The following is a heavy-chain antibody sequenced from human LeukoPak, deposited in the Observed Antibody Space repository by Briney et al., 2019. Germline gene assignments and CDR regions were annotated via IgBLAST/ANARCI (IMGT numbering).Heavy chain of an antibody. CDR1: GGSISSYY. V-gene: IGHV4-59*08. CDR2: IYYSGST. CDR3: ARRTVGVWYFDL. Sequence: PSETLSLTCTVSGGSISSYYWSWIRQPPGKGLEWIGYIYYSGSTNYNPSLKSRVTISVDTSKNQFSLKLSSVTAADTAVYYCARRTVGVWYFDLWGRGTLVTVSS. D-gene: IGHD1-26*01. J-gene: IGHJ2*01.